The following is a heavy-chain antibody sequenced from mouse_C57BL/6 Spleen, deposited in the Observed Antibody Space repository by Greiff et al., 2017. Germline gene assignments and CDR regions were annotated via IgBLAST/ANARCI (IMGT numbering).Heavy chain of an antibody. CDR3: AGGYPAWFAY. J-gene: IGHJ3*01. D-gene: IGHD2-2*01. CDR2: INPSNGGT. CDR1: GYTFTSYW. Sequence: QVQLQQPGTELVQPGASVKLSCKASGYTFTSYWMHWVKQRPEQGLEWIGNINPSNGGTNDNEKFKSKATLTVDTSSSTAYMQLSSLTSEDAAVYYCAGGYPAWFAYWGQGTLVTVSA. V-gene: IGHV1-53*01.